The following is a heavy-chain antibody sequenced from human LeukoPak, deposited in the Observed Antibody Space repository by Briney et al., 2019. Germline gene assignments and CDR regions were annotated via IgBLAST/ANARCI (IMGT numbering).Heavy chain of an antibody. CDR1: GFTFSSYI. V-gene: IGHV3-23*01. CDR3: AKDHEPLTSSYCSSTSCYPPGAFDI. D-gene: IGHD2-2*01. J-gene: IGHJ3*02. Sequence: QAGGSLRLSCAASGFTFSSYILTWVRQAPGKGLEWVATIKRSGSSKYYADSVKGRFTISRDNSKNTLYLQMNSLRAEDTAVYYCAKDHEPLTSSYCSSTSCYPPGAFDIWGQGTMVTVSS. CDR2: IKRSGSSK.